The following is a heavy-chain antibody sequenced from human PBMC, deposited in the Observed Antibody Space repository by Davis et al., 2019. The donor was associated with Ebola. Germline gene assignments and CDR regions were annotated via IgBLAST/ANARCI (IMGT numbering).Heavy chain of an antibody. Sequence: PGGSLRLSCAASGFTFSVYYMSWIRQAPGKGLEWVSYISSSSSTIYYADSVKGRFTISRDNAKNSLYLQMNSLRDEDTAVYYCARRGGQQLVNAFDIWGQGTMVTVSS. V-gene: IGHV3-11*04. CDR3: ARRGGQQLVNAFDI. CDR2: ISSSSSTI. CDR1: GFTFSVYY. D-gene: IGHD6-13*01. J-gene: IGHJ3*02.